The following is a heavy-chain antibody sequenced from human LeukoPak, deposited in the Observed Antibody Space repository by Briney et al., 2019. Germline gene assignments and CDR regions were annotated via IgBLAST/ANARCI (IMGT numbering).Heavy chain of an antibody. CDR1: GYTFTHLL. J-gene: IGHJ4*02. CDR3: GRGSGRMSNRFDY. CDR2: ISTYNGNT. D-gene: IGHD1-14*01. Sequence: ASVKVSCKASGYTFTHLLTSWVPQAPGQGLEWMGWISTYNGNTNFAQSLQGRFTMTTDTSTSTAYMELRSLISDDTALYYCGRGSGRMSNRFDYWGEGALVTVSS. V-gene: IGHV1-18*01.